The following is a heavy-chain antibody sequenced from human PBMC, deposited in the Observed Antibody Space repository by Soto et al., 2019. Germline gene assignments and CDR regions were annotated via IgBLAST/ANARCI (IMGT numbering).Heavy chain of an antibody. J-gene: IGHJ4*02. CDR2: IHHTGST. V-gene: IGHV4-34*01. Sequence: PSETLSLTCAVYGGSFSGYYWSWIRQPPGKGLEWIGYIHHTGSTFYNPSLESRASISVDTSESQFSLNLASVTVADTAVYYCARRPTGSGSSFFDYWGPGTLVTVSS. CDR1: GGSFSGYY. D-gene: IGHD3-10*01. CDR3: ARRPTGSGSSFFDY.